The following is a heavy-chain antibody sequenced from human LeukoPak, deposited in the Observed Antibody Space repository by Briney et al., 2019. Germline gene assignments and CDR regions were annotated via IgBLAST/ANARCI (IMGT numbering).Heavy chain of an antibody. V-gene: IGHV5-51*01. J-gene: IGHJ4*02. CDR1: GYSLTSYW. CDR2: IYPGDSDT. CDR3: ARHPEPHYYDSSGYYYDY. Sequence: GESLKISCKGSGYSLTSYWIGWVRQMPGKGLGWMGIIYPGDSDTRYSPSFQGQVTISADKSISTAYLQLSSRKASDTAMYYCARHPEPHYYDSSGYYYDYWGQGTLVTVSS. D-gene: IGHD3-22*01.